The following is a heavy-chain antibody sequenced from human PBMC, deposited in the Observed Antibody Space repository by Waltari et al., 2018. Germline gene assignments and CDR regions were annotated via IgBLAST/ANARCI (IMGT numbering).Heavy chain of an antibody. D-gene: IGHD3-22*01. CDR1: GGSISRGGYY. CDR2: IYYSGST. Sequence: QVQLQESGPGLVKPSQTLSLTCTVSGGSISRGGYYWSWIRQHPGKGLEWIGYIYYSGSTYYNPSLKSRVTISVDTSKNQFSLKLSSVTAADTAVYYCARDKGGYYDSSEVTDAFDIWGQGTMVTVSS. V-gene: IGHV4-31*03. J-gene: IGHJ3*02. CDR3: ARDKGGYYDSSEVTDAFDI.